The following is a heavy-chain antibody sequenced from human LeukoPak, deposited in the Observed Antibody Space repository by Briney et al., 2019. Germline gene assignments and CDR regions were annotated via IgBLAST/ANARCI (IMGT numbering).Heavy chain of an antibody. V-gene: IGHV3-7*01. Sequence: PGGSLRLSCAASGFTFITYLMTWVRQAPGKGLEGVANINHDGGGTYYMNSVKGRFTISRDNAKHSVFLQMTSLRVEDTGLYHCARDRFGLIRGVIISPAIDSWGQGTLVSVSS. D-gene: IGHD3-10*01. J-gene: IGHJ4*02. CDR3: ARDRFGLIRGVIISPAIDS. CDR1: GFTFITYL. CDR2: INHDGGGT.